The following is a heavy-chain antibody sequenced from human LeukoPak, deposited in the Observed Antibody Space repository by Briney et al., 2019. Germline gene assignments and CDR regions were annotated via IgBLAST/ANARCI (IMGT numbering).Heavy chain of an antibody. D-gene: IGHD5-24*01. Sequence: ASVKVSCKASGYTFTGHYMHWVRQAPGQGLEWMGRINPNSGGTNYAQKFQGRVTMTRDTSINTAYMEVSRLRYDDTAIYYCARDLGRDGYNYYSWGQGTLVTVSS. V-gene: IGHV1-2*06. CDR1: GYTFTGHY. CDR3: ARDLGRDGYNYYS. J-gene: IGHJ4*02. CDR2: INPNSGGT.